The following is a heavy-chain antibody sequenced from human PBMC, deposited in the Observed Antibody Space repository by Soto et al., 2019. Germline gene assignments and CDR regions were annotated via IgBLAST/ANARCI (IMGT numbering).Heavy chain of an antibody. CDR1: GDSINNYY. V-gene: IGHV4-4*07. CDR2: FSTSGST. J-gene: IGHJ4*02. Sequence: QVQLQASGPGLVKPSETLSLTCTVSGDSINNYYWSWIRQPAGKGLEWIGRFSTSGSTKYNPSLKSRVTMPIDRSKNQFSLKLSSVTAADTAVYYCARVGVAGSLEYFDYWGPGSLVTVSS. CDR3: ARVGVAGSLEYFDY. D-gene: IGHD6-19*01.